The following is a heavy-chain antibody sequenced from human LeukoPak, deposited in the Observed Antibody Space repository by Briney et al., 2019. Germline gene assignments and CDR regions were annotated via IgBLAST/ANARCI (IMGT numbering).Heavy chain of an antibody. CDR2: ISDDVTYK. Sequence: GGSVKLSCAASGFIFSEYAMHWVRQAPGKGLEWVAVISDDVTYKHYADSVKGRFTISRDNSKNTLYVQMNSLRPDETAVYYCARDRSSLEYWGQGTLVTVSS. J-gene: IGHJ1*01. CDR1: GFIFSEYA. V-gene: IGHV3-30-3*01. CDR3: ARDRSSLEY. D-gene: IGHD2-2*01.